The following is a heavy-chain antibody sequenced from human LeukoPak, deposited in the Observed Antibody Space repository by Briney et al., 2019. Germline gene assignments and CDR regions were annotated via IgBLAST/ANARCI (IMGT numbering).Heavy chain of an antibody. CDR2: ISSSGSTI. J-gene: IGHJ4*02. CDR3: ARDPPARYYYDSSGYYHDGDY. V-gene: IGHV3-11*01. Sequence: GGSLRLSCAASGFTFSDYYMSWIRQAPGKGLEWVSYISSSGSTIYYADSVKGRFTISRDNAKNSLYLQMNGLRAEDTAVYYCARDPPARYYYDSSGYYHDGDYWGQGTLVTVSS. CDR1: GFTFSDYY. D-gene: IGHD3-22*01.